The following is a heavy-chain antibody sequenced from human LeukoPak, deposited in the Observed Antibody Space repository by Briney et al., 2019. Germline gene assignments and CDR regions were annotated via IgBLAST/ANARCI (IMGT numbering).Heavy chain of an antibody. Sequence: GGSLRLSCAASGFTFSSYAMSWVRQAPGKGLEWVSSISGSGDSTYYADSVKGRFTISRDNAKNSLYLQMNSLRAEDTAVYYCARNSGSPTYYFDYWGQGTLVTVSS. J-gene: IGHJ4*02. D-gene: IGHD1-26*01. CDR2: ISGSGDST. V-gene: IGHV3-23*01. CDR3: ARNSGSPTYYFDY. CDR1: GFTFSSYA.